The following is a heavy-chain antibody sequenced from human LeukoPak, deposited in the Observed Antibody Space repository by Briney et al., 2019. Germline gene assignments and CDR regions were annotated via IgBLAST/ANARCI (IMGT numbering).Heavy chain of an antibody. CDR2: ISGSGART. CDR3: ATSGSYYRFEY. J-gene: IGHJ4*02. D-gene: IGHD1-26*01. V-gene: IGHV3-23*01. CDR1: GFTFSSYA. Sequence: GGSLRLSCAASGFTFSSYAMSWVRQAPGEGLEWVSAISGSGARTYYVDSVKGRFTISRDNSKNTLYLQMNSLRAEDTAVYYCATSGSYYRFEYWGQGTLVTVSS.